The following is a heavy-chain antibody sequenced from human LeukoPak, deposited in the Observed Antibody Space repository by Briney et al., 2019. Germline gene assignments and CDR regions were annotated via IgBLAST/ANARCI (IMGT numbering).Heavy chain of an antibody. D-gene: IGHD1-14*01. CDR1: GGSISSSNW. CDR2: IYHSGST. Sequence: SETLSLTCAVSGGSISSSNWWSWVRQPPGKGLEWIGEIYHSGSTNYNPSLKSRVTVSVDKSKNQFSLKLSSVTAADTAVYYCARDSEKPGRGFDYWGQGTLVTVSS. J-gene: IGHJ4*02. CDR3: ARDSEKPGRGFDY. V-gene: IGHV4-4*02.